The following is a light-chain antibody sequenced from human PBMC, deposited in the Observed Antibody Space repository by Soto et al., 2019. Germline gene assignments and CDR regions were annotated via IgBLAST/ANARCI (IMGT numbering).Light chain of an antibody. CDR3: QQYGRSPTCT. J-gene: IGKJ2*02. Sequence: TQAPASLSVSPGQRATLSCRASQSVSSDFAGYHQKPGQAPRILIYGASRRATGITDRFSGSGSGTDFTLRISSIEQADAAVYYCQQYGRSPTCTFGQGTNLDI. CDR2: GAS. CDR1: QSVSSD. V-gene: IGKV3-20*01.